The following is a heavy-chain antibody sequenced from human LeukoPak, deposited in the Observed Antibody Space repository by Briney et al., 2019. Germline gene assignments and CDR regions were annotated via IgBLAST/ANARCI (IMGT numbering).Heavy chain of an antibody. CDR1: GYTFTSYG. CDR2: MNPNSGNT. D-gene: IGHD3-3*01. Sequence: ASVKVSCKASGYTFTSYGISWVRQAPGQGLEWMGWMNPNSGNTGYAQKFQGRVTMTRNTSISTAYMELSSLRSEDTAVYYCARGKVLRFLVKSYYYGMDVWGQGTTGTVSS. CDR3: ARGKVLRFLVKSYYYGMDV. J-gene: IGHJ6*02. V-gene: IGHV1-8*02.